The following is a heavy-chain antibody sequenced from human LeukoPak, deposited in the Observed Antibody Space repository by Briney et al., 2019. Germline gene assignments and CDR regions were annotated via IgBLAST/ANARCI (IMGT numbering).Heavy chain of an antibody. CDR3: VVTTRSMSFDF. J-gene: IGHJ4*02. D-gene: IGHD3-22*01. Sequence: PGGSLRLSCAASGFTFSTYYMFWVRQAPRKGLEWVASIDQDGSGRDYVDSVKGRFTISRDNAKNSLYLQMSSLSAEDTAVYYCVVTTRSMSFDFWGQGTLVTVSS. V-gene: IGHV3-7*05. CDR1: GFTFSTYY. CDR2: IDQDGSGR.